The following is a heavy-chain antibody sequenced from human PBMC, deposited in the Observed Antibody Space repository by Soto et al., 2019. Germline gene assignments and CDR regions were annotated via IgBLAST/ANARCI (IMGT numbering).Heavy chain of an antibody. CDR2: MNPNSGNT. CDR1: GYTFTSYD. Sequence: QVQLVQSAAEVKKPGASVKVSCKASGYTFTSYDINWVRQATGQGLEWMGWMNPNSGNTGYAQKFQGRVTMTRNTSISTAYMELSSLRSEDTAVYYCARWPDGYYYYGMDVWGQATTVTVSS. J-gene: IGHJ6*02. V-gene: IGHV1-8*01. CDR3: ARWPDGYYYYGMDV.